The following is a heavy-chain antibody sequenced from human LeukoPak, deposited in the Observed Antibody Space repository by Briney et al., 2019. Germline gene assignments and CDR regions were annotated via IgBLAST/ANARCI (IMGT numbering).Heavy chain of an antibody. Sequence: GGSLRLSCAASGFTFSSYWMHWVRQAPGKGLVWVSRVSSDGRNTIYADSVKGRFTISRDNAMNTLYLQMNSLRAEDTAVYYCVSFYETYWGRGTLVTVSS. J-gene: IGHJ4*02. D-gene: IGHD2/OR15-2a*01. CDR2: VSSDGRNT. CDR3: VSFYETY. V-gene: IGHV3-74*01. CDR1: GFTFSSYW.